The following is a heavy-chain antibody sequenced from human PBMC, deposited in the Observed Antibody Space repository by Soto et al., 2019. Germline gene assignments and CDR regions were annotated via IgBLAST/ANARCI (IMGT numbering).Heavy chain of an antibody. CDR1: GFTFSSYA. Sequence: EVQLLESGGGLVQPGGSLRLSCAASGFTFSSYAMSWVRQAPGKGLEWVSAISGSGGSTYYADSVKGRFTISRDNSKNALYLQMKSLRAEDTDVYYCAKGAWAAIVLYYFDYWGQGPLVTVSS. CDR3: AKGAWAAIVLYYFDY. CDR2: ISGSGGST. V-gene: IGHV3-23*01. D-gene: IGHD5-18*01. J-gene: IGHJ4*02.